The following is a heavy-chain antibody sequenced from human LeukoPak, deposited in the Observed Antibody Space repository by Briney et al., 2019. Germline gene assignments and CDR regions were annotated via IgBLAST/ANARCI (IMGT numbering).Heavy chain of an antibody. CDR2: ISGSGGST. CDR3: AADEGYYDSSGYYYVLYY. Sequence: PGGSLRLSCAASGFTFSSYAMSWVRQAPGKGLEWVSAISGSGGSTYYADSVKGRFTIPRDNSKNTLYLQMNSLRAEDTAVYYCAADEGYYDSSGYYYVLYYWGQGTLVTVSS. J-gene: IGHJ4*02. D-gene: IGHD3-22*01. CDR1: GFTFSSYA. V-gene: IGHV3-23*01.